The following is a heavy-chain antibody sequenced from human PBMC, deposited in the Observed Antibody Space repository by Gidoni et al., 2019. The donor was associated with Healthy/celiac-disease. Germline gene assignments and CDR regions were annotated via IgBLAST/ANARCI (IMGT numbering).Heavy chain of an antibody. CDR2: INPSGGST. J-gene: IGHJ4*02. CDR1: GYTFTSYY. CDR3: ARVPSPSYSSSWFFDY. D-gene: IGHD6-13*01. V-gene: IGHV1-46*01. Sequence: QVQLVQSGAEVNKPGASVKVSCKAAGYTFTSYYTHWVRQAPGQGLEWLGIINPSGGSTRYAQKFQGRVTMNRDTSTSTVYMELSSLRSEDTSVYYCARVPSPSYSSSWFFDYWGQGTLVTVSS.